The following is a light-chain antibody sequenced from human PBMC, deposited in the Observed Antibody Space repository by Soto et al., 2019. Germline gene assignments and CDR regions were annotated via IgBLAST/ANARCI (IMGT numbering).Light chain of an antibody. V-gene: IGLV2-14*01. Sequence: QSVLTQPASVSGSPGQSITISCTGSSNDVGGYNYVSWYQQHPGQAPKLIIYEVSDRPSGVSPRFSGSKSGNTASLTVSGLQAEDEADYYCSSYTGGNPSYVFGTGTKVTVL. CDR3: SSYTGGNPSYV. CDR1: SNDVGGYNY. J-gene: IGLJ1*01. CDR2: EVS.